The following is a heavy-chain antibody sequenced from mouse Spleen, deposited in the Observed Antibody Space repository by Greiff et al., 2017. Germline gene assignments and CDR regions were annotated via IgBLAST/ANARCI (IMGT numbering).Heavy chain of an antibody. Sequence: VMLVESGPGLVAPSQSLSITCTISGFSLTSYGVHWVRQPPGKGLEWLVVIWSDGSTTYNSALKSRLSISKDNSKSQVFLKVNSLQADDTAMYYCARQSTMVTEGAMDYWGQGTSVTVSS. CDR2: IWSDGST. CDR3: ARQSTMVTEGAMDY. D-gene: IGHD2-13*01. J-gene: IGHJ4*01. CDR1: GFSLTSYG. V-gene: IGHV2-6-1*01.